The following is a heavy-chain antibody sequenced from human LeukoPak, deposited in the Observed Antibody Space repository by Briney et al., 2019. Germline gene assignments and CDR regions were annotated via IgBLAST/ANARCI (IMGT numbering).Heavy chain of an antibody. CDR3: ARGDSSGYYQNWFDP. V-gene: IGHV3-21*01. D-gene: IGHD3-22*01. CDR2: SSSSSSYI. Sequence: PGGSLRLSCAASGFTFSSYSMNWVRQAPGKGLEWVSSSSSSSSYIYYADSVKGRFTISRDNAKNSLYLQMNSLRAEDTAVYYCARGDSSGYYQNWFDPWGQGTLVTVSS. CDR1: GFTFSSYS. J-gene: IGHJ5*02.